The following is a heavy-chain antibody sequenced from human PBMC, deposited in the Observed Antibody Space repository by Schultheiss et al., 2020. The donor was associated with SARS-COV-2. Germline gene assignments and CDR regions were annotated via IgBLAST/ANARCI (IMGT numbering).Heavy chain of an antibody. D-gene: IGHD2-15*01. CDR1: GCSISSGGYY. J-gene: IGHJ6*02. CDR2: IYYSGST. CDR3: ARVQGRSGSPSRYGMDV. Sequence: SETLSLTCTVSGCSISSGGYYWSWIRQHPGKGLEWIGYIYYSGSTNYNPSLKSRVTISVDTSKNQFSLKLSSVTAADTAVYYCARVQGRSGSPSRYGMDVWGQGTTVTVSS. V-gene: IGHV4-61*08.